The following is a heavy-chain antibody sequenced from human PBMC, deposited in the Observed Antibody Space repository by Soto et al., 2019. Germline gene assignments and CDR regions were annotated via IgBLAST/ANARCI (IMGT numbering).Heavy chain of an antibody. CDR3: AEEGDSSSDNSYYLDV. CDR2: ITNTGGRT. CDR1: GFTFSTYA. Sequence: PGGSLRLSCGASGFTFSTYAMTWVRQAPGAGLEWVSTITNTGGRTKYTDSVKGRFSISRDKSKNTVYLQMNSLRAEDTAVYFCAEEGDSSSDNSYYLDVWGRGIMVTVSS. D-gene: IGHD6-6*01. J-gene: IGHJ6*03. V-gene: IGHV3-23*01.